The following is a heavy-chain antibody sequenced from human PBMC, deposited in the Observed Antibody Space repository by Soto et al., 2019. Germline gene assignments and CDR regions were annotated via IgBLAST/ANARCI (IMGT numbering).Heavy chain of an antibody. CDR1: GGTFSSYA. CDR3: ARYSGSYPYFDY. CDR2: IIPIFGTA. J-gene: IGHJ4*02. Sequence: SVKVSCKASGGTFSSYAISWVRQAPGQGLEWMGGIIPIFGTANYAQKFQGRVTITADESTSTAYMELSSLRSEDTAVYYCARYSGSYPYFDYWGQGTLVTVSS. V-gene: IGHV1-69*13. D-gene: IGHD1-26*01.